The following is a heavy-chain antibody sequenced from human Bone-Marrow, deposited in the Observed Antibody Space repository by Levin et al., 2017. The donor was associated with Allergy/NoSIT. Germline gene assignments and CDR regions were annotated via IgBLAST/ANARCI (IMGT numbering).Heavy chain of an antibody. V-gene: IGHV3-9*01. CDR3: AKKGVQSSSIKGPLDG. Sequence: GGSLRLSCAASGFTFNDYAMHWVRQAPGKGLEWVSGISWHSVSIGYADSVKGRFTISRDNAKNSLYLQMNNLRPEATAMYYCAKKGVQSSSIKGPLDGWGQGTTVTVSS. J-gene: IGHJ6*02. D-gene: IGHD6-6*01. CDR2: ISWHSVSI. CDR1: GFTFNDYA.